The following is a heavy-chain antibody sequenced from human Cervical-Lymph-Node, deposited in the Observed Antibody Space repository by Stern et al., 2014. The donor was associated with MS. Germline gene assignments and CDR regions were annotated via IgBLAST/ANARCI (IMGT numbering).Heavy chain of an antibody. CDR3: ASLLGWYSSSRFDY. CDR1: GFTFSSYG. Sequence: VQLVESGGGVVQPGRSLRLSCAASGFTFSSYGMHWVRQAPGKGLEWVAVIPYDGRNKYYAGSVEGRFTISRDNSKNTLYLQMNSLRAEDTAVYYCASLLGWYSSSRFDYWGQGTLVTVSS. D-gene: IGHD6-6*01. V-gene: IGHV3-30*03. CDR2: IPYDGRNK. J-gene: IGHJ4*02.